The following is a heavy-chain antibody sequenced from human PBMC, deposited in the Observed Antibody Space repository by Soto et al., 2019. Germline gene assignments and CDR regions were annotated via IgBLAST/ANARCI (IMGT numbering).Heavy chain of an antibody. Sequence: QVQLVESGGGVVQPGRSLRLSCAASGFTFSSYGMHWVRQAPGKGLGWVAVISYDGSNKYYADSVKGRFTISRDNSKNPLYLQMNSLSAEDTAVYYCAQDLGSGWTFDSWGQGPLVAVSS. CDR3: AQDLGSGWTFDS. D-gene: IGHD6-19*01. CDR1: GFTFSSYG. V-gene: IGHV3-30*18. CDR2: ISYDGSNK. J-gene: IGHJ4*02.